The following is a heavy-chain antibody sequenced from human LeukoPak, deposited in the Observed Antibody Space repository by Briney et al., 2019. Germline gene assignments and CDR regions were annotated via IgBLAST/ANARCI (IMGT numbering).Heavy chain of an antibody. CDR2: IFYTGST. Sequence: SETLSLTCTVSSGSISTSNYYWGWVRQPPGKALEWIGNIFYTGSTYYSPSLKSRVTISLDTSRNQFPLRLNSVTAADTAVYYCARDRGTWNDDGFDYWGQGTLVTVSS. J-gene: IGHJ4*02. CDR1: SGSISTSNYY. V-gene: IGHV4-39*06. D-gene: IGHD1-1*01. CDR3: ARDRGTWNDDGFDY.